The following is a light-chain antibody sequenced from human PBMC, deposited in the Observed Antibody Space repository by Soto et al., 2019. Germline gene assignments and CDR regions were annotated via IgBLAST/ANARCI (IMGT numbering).Light chain of an antibody. CDR2: GGS. V-gene: IGKV3-20*01. CDR1: QSVSSTY. Sequence: EIVLTQSPGTLSLSPGERATLYCRASQSVSSTYLAWYQQKPGQAPRLLIYGGSSRATGIPDRFSGSGSGTDFTLTISRLEPEDFAVYYCQQYGTSPRTFGQGTKV. CDR3: QQYGTSPRT. J-gene: IGKJ1*01.